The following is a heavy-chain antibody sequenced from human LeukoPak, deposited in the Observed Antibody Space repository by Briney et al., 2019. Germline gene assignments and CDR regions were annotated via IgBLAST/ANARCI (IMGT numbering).Heavy chain of an antibody. Sequence: PSGTLSLTCTVSGYSISSGYYWGWIRQPPGKGLEWIGSIYHSGSTYYNPSLKSRVTISVDTSKNQFSLKLSPVTAADTAVYYCARVNSGSYYRWFDPWGQGTLVTVSS. D-gene: IGHD1-26*01. CDR1: GYSISSGYY. J-gene: IGHJ5*02. CDR3: ARVNSGSYYRWFDP. CDR2: IYHSGST. V-gene: IGHV4-38-2*02.